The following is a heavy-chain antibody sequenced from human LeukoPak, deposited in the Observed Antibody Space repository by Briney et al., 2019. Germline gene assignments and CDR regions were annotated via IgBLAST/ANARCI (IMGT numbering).Heavy chain of an antibody. CDR1: GFSFSSYW. J-gene: IGHJ3*01. CDR3: ARDWLAGNPYHAFDL. V-gene: IGHV3-7*01. Sequence: QSGGSLRLSCAASGFSFSSYWMSWVRQSPGKGLEWVANIKEDGSEEYYVDSVKGRFSISRDNAKNSLYLQMNSLRAEDTAVYYCARDWLAGNPYHAFDLWGKGTMVTVSS. CDR2: IKEDGSEE. D-gene: IGHD3-22*01.